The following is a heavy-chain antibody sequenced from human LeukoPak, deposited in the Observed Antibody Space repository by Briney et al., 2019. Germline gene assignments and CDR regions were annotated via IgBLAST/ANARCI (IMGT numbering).Heavy chain of an antibody. Sequence: PWGSLRLSCAASGFTVSSNYMSWVRQAPGKGLEWVSVIYSGGSTYYADSVKGRFTISRDNSKSTLYLQMNSLRAEDTAVYYCARDAVAYYYDSSGYHDAFDIWGQRTTVTVSS. CDR3: ARDAVAYYYDSSGYHDAFDI. CDR1: GFTVSSNY. J-gene: IGHJ3*02. D-gene: IGHD3-22*01. CDR2: IYSGGST. V-gene: IGHV3-53*01.